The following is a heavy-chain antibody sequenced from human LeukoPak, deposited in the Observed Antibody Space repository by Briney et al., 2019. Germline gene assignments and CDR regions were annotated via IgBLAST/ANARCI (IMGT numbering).Heavy chain of an antibody. CDR1: GGSFSGYY. Sequence: SETLSLTCAVYGGSFSGYYWSWIRQPPGKGLEWIGEINHSGSTNYNPSLKSRVTISVDASKNQFSLKLSSVTAADTAVYYCARLPIAVAGTRDYWGQGTLVTVSS. J-gene: IGHJ4*02. V-gene: IGHV4-34*01. CDR2: INHSGST. D-gene: IGHD6-19*01. CDR3: ARLPIAVAGTRDY.